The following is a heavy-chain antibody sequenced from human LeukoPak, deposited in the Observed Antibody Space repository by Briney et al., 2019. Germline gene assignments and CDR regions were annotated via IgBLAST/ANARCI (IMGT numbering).Heavy chain of an antibody. V-gene: IGHV4-39*01. D-gene: IGHD2-2*01. CDR1: GGSISSTSYY. CDR2: IYYSGST. J-gene: IGHJ3*02. Sequence: SETPSLTCTVSGGSISSTSYYWGWIRQSPGKGLEWIGSIYYSGSTYYNPSLKSRVTISGDTSKNQFSLKLSSVTAADTAVYYCARLVTNGFDIWGQGTMVTVSS. CDR3: ARLVTNGFDI.